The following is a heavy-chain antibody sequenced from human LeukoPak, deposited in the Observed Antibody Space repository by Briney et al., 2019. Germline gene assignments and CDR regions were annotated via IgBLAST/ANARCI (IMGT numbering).Heavy chain of an antibody. CDR3: FGVKAGTRAEETSFDY. CDR2: IKSKTDGGTT. CDR1: GFTFSNAW. V-gene: IGHV3-15*01. D-gene: IGHD6-13*01. J-gene: IGHJ4*02. Sequence: GGSLRLSCAASGFTFSNAWMSWVRQAPGKGLEWVGRIKSKTDGGTTDYAAPVKGRFTISRDDSKNTLYLQMNSLKTEDTAVYYCFGVKAGTRAEETSFDYWGQGTLVTVSS.